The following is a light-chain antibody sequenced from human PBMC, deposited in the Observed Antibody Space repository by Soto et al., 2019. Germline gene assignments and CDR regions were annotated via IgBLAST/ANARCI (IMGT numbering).Light chain of an antibody. CDR1: SSDVGGYNY. CDR3: SSYTSSSTPYV. CDR2: EVS. Sequence: QSALTQPASVSVSPGQSITISCTGTSSDVGGYNYVSWYQQHPGKAPKLMIYEVSNRPSGVSNRFSGSKSGNTASLTISGLQAEDEADYYCSSYTSSSTPYVFGTGNKLTVL. J-gene: IGLJ1*01. V-gene: IGLV2-14*01.